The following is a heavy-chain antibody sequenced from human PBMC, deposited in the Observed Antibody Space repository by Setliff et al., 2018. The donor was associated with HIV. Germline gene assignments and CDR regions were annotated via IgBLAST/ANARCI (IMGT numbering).Heavy chain of an antibody. CDR3: AGVSSQFSEWRKDYFEY. Sequence: ASVKVSCKASGYTFTNYDINWVRQAPGQGLEWMGWISTYNGNANYAQKSQGRVTLTRDTSINTAYMEVTRLTSDDTAVYYCAGVSSQFSEWRKDYFEYWGRGSLVTVSS. CDR1: GYTFTNYD. CDR2: ISTYNGNA. J-gene: IGHJ4*02. V-gene: IGHV1-18*01. D-gene: IGHD3-3*01.